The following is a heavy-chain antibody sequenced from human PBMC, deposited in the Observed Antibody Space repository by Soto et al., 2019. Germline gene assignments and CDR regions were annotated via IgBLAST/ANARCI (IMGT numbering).Heavy chain of an antibody. CDR1: SGSITSGGYY. CDR3: ARDPLGDPYGYFAY. V-gene: IGHV4-31*03. Sequence: QVQLQESGPGLVKPSQTLSLTCTVSSGSITSGGYYWSWIRQRPGKGLEYIGYIYHSGSTYYNPSLKSRLTISVDTSKNQFSLKLTSVTAADTAVYLCARDPLGDPYGYFAYWGQGTPVTVSS. D-gene: IGHD2-21*02. CDR2: IYHSGST. J-gene: IGHJ4*02.